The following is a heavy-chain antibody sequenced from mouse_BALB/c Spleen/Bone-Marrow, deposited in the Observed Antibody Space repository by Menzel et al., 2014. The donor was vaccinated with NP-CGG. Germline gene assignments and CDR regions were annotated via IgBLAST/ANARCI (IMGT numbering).Heavy chain of an antibody. CDR3: ARHRYGNFDY. CDR1: GFNIKDTY. Sequence: VQLQQSGAELVKPGASVKLSCTASGFNIKDTYIHWVKQRPEQGLEWIGRIDPANGNTKYDPKFQGKATITADTSSNTAYLQLSSLTSEDTAVYYCARHRYGNFDYWGQGTTLTVSS. CDR2: IDPANGNT. J-gene: IGHJ2*01. V-gene: IGHV14-3*02. D-gene: IGHD2-1*01.